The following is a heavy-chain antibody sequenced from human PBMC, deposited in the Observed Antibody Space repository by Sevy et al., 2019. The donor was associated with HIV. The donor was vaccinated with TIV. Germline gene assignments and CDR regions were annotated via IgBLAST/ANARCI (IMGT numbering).Heavy chain of an antibody. D-gene: IGHD1-26*01. CDR1: GFTVSSNY. CDR3: AREVYGGTLALDY. CDR2: IYSGGST. V-gene: IGHV3-53*01. J-gene: IGHJ4*02. Sequence: GGSLRLSCAASGFTVSSNYMSWVRQAPGKGLEWVSVIYSGGSTYYADSVKGRFTISRDNSKNTLYLQMNSLRAEDTAVYYCAREVYGGTLALDYWGQGTLVTVSS.